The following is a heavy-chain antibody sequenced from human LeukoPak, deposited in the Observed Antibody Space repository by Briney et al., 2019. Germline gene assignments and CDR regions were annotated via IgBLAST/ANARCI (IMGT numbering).Heavy chain of an antibody. V-gene: IGHV1-46*01. CDR1: GYSFTSNY. CDR2: IYPRDGST. CDR3: ARDQEAFDY. J-gene: IGHJ4*02. Sequence: ASVKVSFKASGYSFTSNYIHWVRQAPGQGLEWMGMIYPRDGSTSYAQKFQGRVTVTRDTSTSTVHMELSGLRSEDTAVYYCARDQEAFDYWGQGTLVTVSS.